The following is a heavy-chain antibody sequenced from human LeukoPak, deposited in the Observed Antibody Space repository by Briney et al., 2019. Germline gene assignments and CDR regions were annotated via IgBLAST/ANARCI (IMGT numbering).Heavy chain of an antibody. D-gene: IGHD1-26*01. J-gene: IGHJ4*02. CDR2: IYYSGNT. Sequence: SETLSLTCTVSGGSVSTSSYYWGWIRQPPGKGLEWIGNIYYSGNTYYNPSLKSRLAISVDTSKNQFSLKLSSVTATDTAVYYCARRLAGATGFDYWGQGTLVTVSS. CDR1: GGSVSTSSYY. V-gene: IGHV4-39*01. CDR3: ARRLAGATGFDY.